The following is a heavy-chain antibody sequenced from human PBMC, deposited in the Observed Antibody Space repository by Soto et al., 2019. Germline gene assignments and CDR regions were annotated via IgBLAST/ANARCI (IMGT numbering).Heavy chain of an antibody. J-gene: IGHJ3*01. D-gene: IGHD2-15*01. Sequence: SETLSLTCAVYGGSFSGYYWSWIRQPPGKGLEWTGEINHSGSTNYNPSLKIRVTISVDTSKSRFSRMLSSVTAADTAVYYCARGAPPVVGATALALDFWGQRTMGIVAS. V-gene: IGHV4-34*01. CDR1: GGSFSGYY. CDR3: ARGAPPVVGATALALDF. CDR2: INHSGST.